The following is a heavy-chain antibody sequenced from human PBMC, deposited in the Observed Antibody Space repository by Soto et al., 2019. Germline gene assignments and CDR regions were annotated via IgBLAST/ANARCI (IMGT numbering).Heavy chain of an antibody. CDR1: GYSFTSYW. CDR3: ARFGGPGXTAMVKERYYYYYGMDV. D-gene: IGHD5-18*01. V-gene: IGHV5-51*01. CDR2: IYPGDSDT. J-gene: IGHJ6*02. Sequence: PGESLKISCKGSGYSFTSYWIGWVRQMPGKGLEWMGIIYPGDSDTRYSPSFQGQVTISADKSISTAYLQWSSLKASDTAMYYCARFGGPGXTAMVKERYYYYYGMDVWGQGTTVTVSS.